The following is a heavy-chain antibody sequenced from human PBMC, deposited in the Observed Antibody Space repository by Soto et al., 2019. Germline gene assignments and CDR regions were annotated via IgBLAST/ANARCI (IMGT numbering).Heavy chain of an antibody. D-gene: IGHD3-10*01. CDR2: IKQDGSEK. V-gene: IGHV3-7*01. Sequence: GGSLRLSCAASGFTFSSYWMSWVRQAPGKGLEWVANIKQDGSEKYSVDSVKGRFTISRDNAKNSLYLQMNSLRAEDTAVYYYAIDPGRGAFDIWGQGTMVTVSS. CDR3: AIDPGRGAFDI. J-gene: IGHJ3*02. CDR1: GFTFSSYW.